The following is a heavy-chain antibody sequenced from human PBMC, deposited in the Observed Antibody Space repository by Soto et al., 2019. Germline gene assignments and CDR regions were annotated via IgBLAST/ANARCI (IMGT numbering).Heavy chain of an antibody. CDR3: ARAGTFASFFDD. CDR1: GVSSSSFY. D-gene: IGHD1-1*01. V-gene: IGHV4-4*07. CDR2: IYTSGST. Sequence: PAATPCLRKNVAGVSSSSFYSSWIRQPAGKGLEWIGRIYTSGSTNYNPSLKSRVTMSVDTSKNQFSLKLSSVTAADTAVYYCARAGTFASFFDDWGQRTLVIVSA. J-gene: IGHJ4*02.